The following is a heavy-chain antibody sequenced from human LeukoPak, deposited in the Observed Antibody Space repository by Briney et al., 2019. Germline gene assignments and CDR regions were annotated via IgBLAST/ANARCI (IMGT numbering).Heavy chain of an antibody. CDR1: GGSISSSSYY. CDR2: IYYSGST. CDR3: ARLGTVTRAYYYYGMDV. Sequence: PSQTLSLTCTVSGGSISSSSYYWGWIRQPPGKGLEWIGSIYYSGSTYYNPSLKSRVTISVDTSKNQFSLKLSSVTAADTAVYYCARLGTVTRAYYYYGMDVWGQGTTVTVSS. D-gene: IGHD4-17*01. J-gene: IGHJ6*02. V-gene: IGHV4-39*01.